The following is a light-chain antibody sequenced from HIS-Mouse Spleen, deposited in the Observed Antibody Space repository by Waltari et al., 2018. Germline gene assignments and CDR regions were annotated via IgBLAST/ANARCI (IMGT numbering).Light chain of an antibody. V-gene: IGLV2-14*03. CDR2: DVS. J-gene: IGLJ2*01. CDR3: SSYTSSSTEV. Sequence: QSALTQPASVSGSPGQSITISCTGTSSDVGGYNYVSWYQQHPGKAPKLMIYDVSNRPSGVSKRFSGSKSGNTASLTISGLQAEDEADYYGSSYTSSSTEVFGGGTKLTVL. CDR1: SSDVGGYNY.